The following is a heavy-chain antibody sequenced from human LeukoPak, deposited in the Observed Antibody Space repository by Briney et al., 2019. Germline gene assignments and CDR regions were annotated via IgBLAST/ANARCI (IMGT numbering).Heavy chain of an antibody. CDR3: ARDPDSGSYSSGY. CDR1: GYTFTNYG. CDR2: VSPYNGHT. D-gene: IGHD1-26*01. V-gene: IGHV1-18*01. Sequence: ASVKVSCKASGYTFTNYGFSWVRQAPGQGLEWMGWVSPYNGHTNYVQKLQGRVTMTTDTSTSTAYMELRNLRSDDTAVYYCARDPDSGSYSSGYWGQGTLVTVSS. J-gene: IGHJ4*02.